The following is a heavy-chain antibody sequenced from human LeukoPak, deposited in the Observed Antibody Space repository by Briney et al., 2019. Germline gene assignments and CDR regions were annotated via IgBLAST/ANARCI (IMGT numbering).Heavy chain of an antibody. CDR3: ARSSSGGIAAAPDY. V-gene: IGHV3-15*01. Sequence: GGSLRLSCAASGFTFSAYGMHWVRQAPGKGLEWVGRIKSKTDGGTTDYAAPVKGRFTISRDDSKNTLYLQMNSLKTEDTAVYYCARSSSGGIAAAPDYWGQGTLVTVSS. J-gene: IGHJ4*02. CDR2: IKSKTDGGTT. CDR1: GFTFSAYG. D-gene: IGHD6-13*01.